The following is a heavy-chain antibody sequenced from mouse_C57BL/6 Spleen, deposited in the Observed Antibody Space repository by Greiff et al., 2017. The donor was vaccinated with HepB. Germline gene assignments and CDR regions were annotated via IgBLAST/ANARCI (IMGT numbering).Heavy chain of an antibody. Sequence: QVQLKQPGAELVKPGASVKLSCKASGYTFTSYWMHWVKQRPGQGLEWIGMIHPNSGSTNYNEKFKSKATLTVDKSSSTAYMQLSSLTSEDSAVYYCARNSDYYGSSYFDYWGQGTTLTVSS. D-gene: IGHD1-1*01. CDR2: IHPNSGST. CDR1: GYTFTSYW. V-gene: IGHV1-64*01. J-gene: IGHJ2*01. CDR3: ARNSDYYGSSYFDY.